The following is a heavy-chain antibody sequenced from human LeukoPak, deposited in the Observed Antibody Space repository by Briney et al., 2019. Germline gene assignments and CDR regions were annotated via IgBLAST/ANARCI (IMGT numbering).Heavy chain of an antibody. V-gene: IGHV3-30*18. J-gene: IGHJ2*01. D-gene: IGHD6-13*01. CDR2: MSSDGNNN. Sequence: PGGSLRLSCAASGLTLSNSDMHWVRQAPGKGLEWVAVMSSDGNNNYYGDSVKGRFTISRDNSKNTLYLQMNSLRAEDTAVYYCAKDSEIAAAGSYWYFDLWGRGTLVTVSS. CDR1: GLTLSNSD. CDR3: AKDSEIAAAGSYWYFDL.